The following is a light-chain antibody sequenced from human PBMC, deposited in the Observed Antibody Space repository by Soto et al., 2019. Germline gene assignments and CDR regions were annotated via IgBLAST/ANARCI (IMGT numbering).Light chain of an antibody. Sequence: NFMLTQPHSVSESPGKTVIISCTRSSGSIASNYVQWYQQRPGSTPTTVIYEDNQRPSGVPDRFSGPIDSSAISASLTFSGVGSEGQTDHYGHSFEPTSRVFCGGT. V-gene: IGLV6-57*01. CDR1: SGSIASNY. CDR3: HSFEPTSRV. CDR2: EDN. J-gene: IGLJ3*02.